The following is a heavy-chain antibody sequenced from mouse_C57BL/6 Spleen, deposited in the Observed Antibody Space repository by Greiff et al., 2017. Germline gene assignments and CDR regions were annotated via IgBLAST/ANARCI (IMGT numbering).Heavy chain of an antibody. CDR2: IYPGSGNT. J-gene: IGHJ2*01. Sequence: VQLQQSGPELVKPGASVKISCKASGYSFTSYYIHWVKQRPGQGLEWIGWIYPGSGNTKYNEKFKGKATLTADTSSSTAYMQLSSLTSEDSAVYYCARSRLTGYYFDYWGQGTTLTVSS. CDR1: GYSFTSYY. CDR3: ARSRLTGYYFDY. D-gene: IGHD4-1*01. V-gene: IGHV1-66*01.